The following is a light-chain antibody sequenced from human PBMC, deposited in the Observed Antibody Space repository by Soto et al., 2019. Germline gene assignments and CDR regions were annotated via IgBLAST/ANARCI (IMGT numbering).Light chain of an antibody. Sequence: EIVLTQYTAILSLSPGESATLSCRTNQTGSTYLAWYQHKAGQAPRLLIYSASKRATGIPARFSGSGSGTDFTLTISSLQPEDFATYNCQHANSFPPTFGQGTKVDI. CDR3: QHANSFPPT. J-gene: IGKJ1*01. CDR1: QTGSTY. CDR2: SAS. V-gene: IGKV3-11*01.